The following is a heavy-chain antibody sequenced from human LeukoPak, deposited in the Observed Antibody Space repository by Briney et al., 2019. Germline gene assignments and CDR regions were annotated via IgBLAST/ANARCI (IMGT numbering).Heavy chain of an antibody. CDR1: GFSFSSYA. Sequence: PGGSLRLSCAASGFSFSSYAMNWVRQAPGKGLEWISYISSNSNTLHYTDSMKGRFTIPRDSARQSLYLQMNSLRAEDTAVYYCARLTTMTTTGGPFDYWGQGTLVTVSS. D-gene: IGHD4-17*01. CDR3: ARLTTMTTTGGPFDY. J-gene: IGHJ4*02. CDR2: ISSNSNTL. V-gene: IGHV3-48*01.